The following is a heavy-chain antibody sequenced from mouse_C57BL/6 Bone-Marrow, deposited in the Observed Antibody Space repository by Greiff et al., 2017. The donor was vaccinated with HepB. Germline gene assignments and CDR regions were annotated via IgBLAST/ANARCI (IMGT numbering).Heavy chain of an antibody. J-gene: IGHJ2*01. CDR2: IHPNSGST. CDR1: GYTFTSYW. V-gene: IGHV1-64*01. D-gene: IGHD1-1*01. CDR3: AKGCITTVVAPGYFDY. Sequence: VKLQQPGAELVKPGASVKLSCKASGYTFTSYWMHWVKQRPGQGLEWIGMIHPNSGSTNYNEKFKSKATLTVDKSSSTAYMQLSSLTSEDSAVYYCAKGCITTVVAPGYFDYWGQGTTLTVSS.